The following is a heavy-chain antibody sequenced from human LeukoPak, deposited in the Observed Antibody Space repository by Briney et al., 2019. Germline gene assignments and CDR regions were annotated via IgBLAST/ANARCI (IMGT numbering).Heavy chain of an antibody. Sequence: PSETMSLTCAVYAGSFRVYCWSGILQPPGRGLEWIGESNRSGITNYNPYLKSRVTISVDTSKNQFSLKLSSVTAADTAVYYCARGPHLPWDSSGQNAFDIWGQGTMVTVSS. J-gene: IGHJ3*02. CDR2: SNRSGIT. V-gene: IGHV4-34*01. CDR1: AGSFRVYC. D-gene: IGHD3-22*01. CDR3: ARGPHLPWDSSGQNAFDI.